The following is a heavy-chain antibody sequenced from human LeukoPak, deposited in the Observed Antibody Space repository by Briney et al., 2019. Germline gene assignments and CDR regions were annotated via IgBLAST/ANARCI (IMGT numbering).Heavy chain of an antibody. D-gene: IGHD1-26*01. Sequence: GGSLRLSCAASGFTFDDYAMHWVRQAPGKGLEWVSGISWNSGSIQYADSVKGRFTISRDNARNSLYLQMNSLRDADTALYYCARHRVNSGSYLPLDYWGQGILVTVSS. CDR1: GFTFDDYA. CDR3: ARHRVNSGSYLPLDY. V-gene: IGHV3-9*01. CDR2: ISWNSGSI. J-gene: IGHJ4*02.